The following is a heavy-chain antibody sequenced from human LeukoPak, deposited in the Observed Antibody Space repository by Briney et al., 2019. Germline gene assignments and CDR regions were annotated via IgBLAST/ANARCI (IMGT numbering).Heavy chain of an antibody. J-gene: IGHJ4*02. CDR3: ARSRVRFLEWPPAV. V-gene: IGHV3-20*04. D-gene: IGHD3-3*01. CDR2: INWNGGST. CDR1: GFTFDDYG. Sequence: PGGSLRLSCAASGFTFDDYGMSWVRQAPGKGLEWVSGINWNGGSTGYADSVKGRFTISRDNAKNSLYLQMNSLRAEDTALYYCARSRVRFLEWPPAVWGQGTLVTVSS.